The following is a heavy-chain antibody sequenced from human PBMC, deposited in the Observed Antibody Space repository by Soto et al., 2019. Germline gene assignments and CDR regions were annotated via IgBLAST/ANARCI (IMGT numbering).Heavy chain of an antibody. J-gene: IGHJ6*02. CDR3: APFDDV. CDR1: GFTFSSYA. Sequence: GGSLRLSCAASGFTFSSYAMHWVRQAPGKGLEWVAVISYDGSNKYYADSMKGRFTISRDNSKNTLYLQMNSLRAEDTAVYYCAPFDDVWGQGTTVTVSS. V-gene: IGHV3-30-3*01. CDR2: ISYDGSNK.